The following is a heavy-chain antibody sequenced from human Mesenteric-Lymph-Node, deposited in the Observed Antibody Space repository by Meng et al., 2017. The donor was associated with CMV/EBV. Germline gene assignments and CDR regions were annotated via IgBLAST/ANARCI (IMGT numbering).Heavy chain of an antibody. D-gene: IGHD4-17*01. CDR1: GFIFHDYV. V-gene: IGHV3-9*01. Sequence: SLKISCEASGFIFHDYVMHWVRQVPGKGLEWVSGISRDSATIGYGDSVKGRFTISRDNAKNSLYLQMNSLRAEDTALYYCVKGRTTVTIGGYGMDVWGQGTTVTVSS. CDR2: ISRDSATI. CDR3: VKGRTTVTIGGYGMDV. J-gene: IGHJ6*02.